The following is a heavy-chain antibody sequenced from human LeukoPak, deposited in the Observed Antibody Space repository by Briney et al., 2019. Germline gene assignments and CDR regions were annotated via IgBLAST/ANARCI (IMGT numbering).Heavy chain of an antibody. D-gene: IGHD3-22*01. V-gene: IGHV7-4-1*02. CDR3: ARGDSYYYYYMDV. Sequence: ASVKVSCKTSGYTFTSYYIHWLRQAPGQGLEWMGWINTNTGNPTYAQGFTGRFVFSLDTSVSTAYLQISSLKAEDTAVYYCARGDSYYYYYMDVWGKGTTVTVSS. J-gene: IGHJ6*03. CDR1: GYTFTSYY. CDR2: INTNTGNP.